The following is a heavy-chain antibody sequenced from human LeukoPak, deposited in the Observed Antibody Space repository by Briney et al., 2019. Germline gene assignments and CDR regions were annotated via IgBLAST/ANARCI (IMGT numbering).Heavy chain of an antibody. CDR1: GYTFTGYY. V-gene: IGHV1-2*04. CDR3: ARAGGLVFMTQERHAFDI. CDR2: INPNSGGT. Sequence: GASVKVSCKGSGYTFTGYYMHWVRQAPGQGLEWMGWINPNSGGTNYAQKFQGWVTMTRDTSISTAYMELSRLRSDDTAVYYWARAGGLVFMTQERHAFDIWGQGTMVTVSS. J-gene: IGHJ3*02. D-gene: IGHD3/OR15-3a*01.